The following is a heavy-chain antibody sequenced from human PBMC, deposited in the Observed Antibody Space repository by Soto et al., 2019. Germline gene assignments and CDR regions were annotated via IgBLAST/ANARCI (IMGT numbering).Heavy chain of an antibody. CDR1: DGSFSGHY. D-gene: IGHD1-26*01. V-gene: IGHV4-34*01. CDR3: ARATVKVGATLFDF. Sequence: PSETLSLTYGVSDGSFSGHYWSWIRPPPGKGLEWIAEINHSGFTNYNPSLKSRVTISRDTSTNQISLKLTSVTAADSAVYYCARATVKVGATLFDFWGQGTQVTVSS. CDR2: INHSGFT. J-gene: IGHJ4*02.